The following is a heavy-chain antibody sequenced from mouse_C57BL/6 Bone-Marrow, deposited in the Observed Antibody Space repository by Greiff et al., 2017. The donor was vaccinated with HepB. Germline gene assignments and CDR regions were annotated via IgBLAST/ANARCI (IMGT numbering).Heavy chain of an antibody. V-gene: IGHV5-9-1*02. Sequence: EVKVVESGEGLVKPGGSLKLSCAASGFNFSSYAMSWVRQTPEKRLEWVAYISSGGDYIYYADTVKGRFTISRDNARNTLDLQMSSLKSEDTAMYYCTKVLAAFDVWDTGTTVTVSS. CDR2: ISSGGDYI. CDR3: TKVLAAFDV. J-gene: IGHJ1*03. CDR1: GFNFSSYA. D-gene: IGHD1-3*01.